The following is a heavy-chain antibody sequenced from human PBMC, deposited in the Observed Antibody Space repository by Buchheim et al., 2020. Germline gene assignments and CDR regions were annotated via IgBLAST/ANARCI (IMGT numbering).Heavy chain of an antibody. D-gene: IGHD6-13*01. CDR2: ISYDGSNK. V-gene: IGHV3-30*04. CDR1: GFTFSSYS. CDR3: AREGAAAGIEEDFDY. Sequence: QVQLVESGGGVVQPGRSLRLSCAASGFTFSSYSMHWVRQAPGKGLEWVAVISYDGSNKYYADSVKGRFTISRENSKNTMYLQMNRLRAEDTAVYYCAREGAAAGIEEDFDYWGQGTL. J-gene: IGHJ4*02.